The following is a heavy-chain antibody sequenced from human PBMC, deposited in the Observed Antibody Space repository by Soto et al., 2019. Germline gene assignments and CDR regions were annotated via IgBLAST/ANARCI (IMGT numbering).Heavy chain of an antibody. CDR1: GFTFSSYS. CDR2: ISSSSSTI. V-gene: IGHV3-48*02. J-gene: IGHJ6*02. D-gene: IGHD4-17*01. CDR3: ARDYGDYVYYYYGMDV. Sequence: GGSLRLSCAASGFTFSSYSMNWVRQAPGKGLEWVSYISSSSSTIYYADSVKGRFTISRDNAKNSLYLQMNSLRDEDTAVYYCARDYGDYVYYYYGMDVWGQGTTVTVSS.